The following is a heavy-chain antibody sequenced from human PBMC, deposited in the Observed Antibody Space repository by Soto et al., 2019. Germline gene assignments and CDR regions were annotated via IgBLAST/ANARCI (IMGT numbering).Heavy chain of an antibody. V-gene: IGHV4-39*01. D-gene: IGHD1-26*01. CDR1: GGSISSSNYY. CDR3: ARHDIGIVGATPNFDH. Sequence: PSETLSLTCSVSGGSISSSNYYWGWIRQPPGKGLEWIGSIYERVITYYNPSLKSRVTISVDTSKNQLSLKLSSVTAADTAVYYCARHDIGIVGATPNFDHWGQGTLVTVSS. CDR2: IYERVIT. J-gene: IGHJ4*02.